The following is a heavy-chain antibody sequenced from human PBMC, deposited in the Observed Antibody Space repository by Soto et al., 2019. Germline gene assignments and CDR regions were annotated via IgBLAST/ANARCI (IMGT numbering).Heavy chain of an antibody. J-gene: IGHJ4*02. V-gene: IGHV4-31*03. CDR1: GGSISSGGYY. Sequence: SETLSLTCTVSGGSISSGGYYWSWIRQHPGKGLEWIGYIYYSGSTYYNPSLKSRVTISVDTSKNQFSLKLSSVTAADTAVYYCARYSSSSVFDYWGQGTLVTVSS. CDR2: IYYSGST. D-gene: IGHD6-6*01. CDR3: ARYSSSSVFDY.